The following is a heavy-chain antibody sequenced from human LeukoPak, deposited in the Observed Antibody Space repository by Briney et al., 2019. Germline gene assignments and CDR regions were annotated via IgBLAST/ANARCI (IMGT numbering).Heavy chain of an antibody. CDR3: ARDLGYSYGGHFDY. V-gene: IGHV4-30-4*08. J-gene: IGHJ4*02. CDR1: GGSISSGDYY. D-gene: IGHD5-18*01. Sequence: PSQTLSLTCTVSGGSISSGDYYWSCIRQPPGKGLECIGYIYYSGSTYYNPSLKSRVTISVDTSKNQFSLKLSSVTAADTAVYYCARDLGYSYGGHFDYWGQGTLVTVSS. CDR2: IYYSGST.